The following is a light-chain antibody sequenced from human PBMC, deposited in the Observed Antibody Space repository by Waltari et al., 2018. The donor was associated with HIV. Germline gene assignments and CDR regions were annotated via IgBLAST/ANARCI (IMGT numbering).Light chain of an antibody. V-gene: IGKV4-1*01. CDR3: QQYYNTPPT. Sequence: DIVMTQPPDSLAVSLGERATINCQSSQNITYNTNSKNYLTWYQQKPGQPPKLLIYWASTLESGVPDRFTGTGSGTDFTLTISTLQAEDVAVYFCQQYYNTPPTFGQGTKVEIK. CDR1: QNITYNTNSKNY. J-gene: IGKJ1*01. CDR2: WAS.